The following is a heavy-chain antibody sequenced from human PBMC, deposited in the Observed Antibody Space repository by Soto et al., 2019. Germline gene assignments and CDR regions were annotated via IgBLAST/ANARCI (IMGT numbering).Heavy chain of an antibody. CDR1: GYSFTSYW. V-gene: IGHV5-51*01. J-gene: IGHJ5*02. CDR3: ARLAESGYYHLRWFDP. Sequence: PGESLKISGKGSGYSFTSYWIGWVRQMPGKGLEWMGIIYPGDSDTRYSPSFQGQVTISADKSISTAYLQWSSLKASDTAMYYCARLAESGYYHLRWFDPWGQGTLVTAPQ. D-gene: IGHD3-22*01. CDR2: IYPGDSDT.